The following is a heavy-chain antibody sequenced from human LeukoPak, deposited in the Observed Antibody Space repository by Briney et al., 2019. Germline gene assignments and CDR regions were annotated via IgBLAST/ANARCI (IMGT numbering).Heavy chain of an antibody. J-gene: IGHJ4*02. CDR2: INNSGST. D-gene: IGHD5-12*01. CDR1: GGSFSGYY. CDR3: ARGRGYSGYDFNSSGYYHFDY. V-gene: IGHV4-34*01. Sequence: PSETLSLTCAVYGGSFSGYYWSWIRQPPGKGLEWIGEINNSGSTNYNPSLKSRVTISVDTSKNQFSLKLSSVTAADTAVYYCARGRGYSGYDFNSSGYYHFDYWGQGTLVTVSS.